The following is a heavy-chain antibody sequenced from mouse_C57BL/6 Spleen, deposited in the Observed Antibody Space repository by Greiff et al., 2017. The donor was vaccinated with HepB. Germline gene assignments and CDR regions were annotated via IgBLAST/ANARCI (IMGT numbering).Heavy chain of an antibody. CDR3: ASGSSAMAY. Sequence: EVMLVESGGGLVKPGGSLKLSCAASGFTFSDYGMHWVRQAPEKGLEWVAYISSGSSTIYYADTVKGRFTISRDNAKNALFLQMPSLRSEDTAQYYCASGSSAMAYWGQGTSVTVSS. CDR1: GFTFSDYG. V-gene: IGHV5-17*01. J-gene: IGHJ4*01. CDR2: ISSGSSTI.